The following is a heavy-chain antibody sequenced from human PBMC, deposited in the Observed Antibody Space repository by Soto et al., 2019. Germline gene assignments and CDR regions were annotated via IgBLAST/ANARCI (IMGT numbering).Heavy chain of an antibody. CDR3: AKYCGKYQGPSYY. CDR1: GFTFSRYG. CDR2: ISYDGSNT. Sequence: PGGSLRLSCAASGFTFSRYGIHWVRQAPGKGLEWVAVISYDGSNTHYADSVKGRFTVSRDNSKNTLYLQMNSLRAEDTAVYFCAKYCGKYQGPSYYWGQGTLVTVSS. J-gene: IGHJ4*02. V-gene: IGHV3-30*18. D-gene: IGHD2-2*01.